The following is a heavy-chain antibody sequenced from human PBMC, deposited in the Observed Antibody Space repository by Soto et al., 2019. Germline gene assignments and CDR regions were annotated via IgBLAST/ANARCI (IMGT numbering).Heavy chain of an antibody. V-gene: IGHV4-59*01. Sequence: QVQLQESGPGLVKPSETLSLTCTVSGGSISSYYWSWIRQPPGKGLEWIGFIFYSGSTSYNPSLKSRVTISIDTSEYQFSLKLNSVTAVDTAVYYCASMIGDPVLSFDSWGQGTLVAVSS. CDR3: ASMIGDPVLSFDS. D-gene: IGHD3-10*02. CDR2: IFYSGST. J-gene: IGHJ5*01. CDR1: GGSISSYY.